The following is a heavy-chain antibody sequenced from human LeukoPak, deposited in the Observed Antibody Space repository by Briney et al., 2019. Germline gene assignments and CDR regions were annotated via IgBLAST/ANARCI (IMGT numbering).Heavy chain of an antibody. J-gene: IGHJ4*02. D-gene: IGHD5-24*01. V-gene: IGHV3-33*01. CDR3: ARGDGYNFFDC. CDR1: GFTFSSYG. Sequence: GGSLRLSCAASGFTFSSYGMHWVRQAPGKGLEWVAVIWYDGSDKYYADSVKGRFTISRDNSKNTLYLQMNSLRAEDTAMYYCARGDGYNFFDCWGQGVLVTVSS. CDR2: IWYDGSDK.